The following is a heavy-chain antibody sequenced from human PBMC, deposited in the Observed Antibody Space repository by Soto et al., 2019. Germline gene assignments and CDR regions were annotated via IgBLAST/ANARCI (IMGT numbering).Heavy chain of an antibody. CDR1: GYTFTTYF. Sequence: QVQLVQSGAEVKKPGASVKVSCKASGYTFTTYFMHWVRQAPGQGLEWMGIINPGGGSTIYAQKFQGRVTMTRDTSRSTVYMELSSLRSEDPAVFYCARSFSSGSTTYFDYWGQGTLVTVSS. V-gene: IGHV1-46*01. J-gene: IGHJ4*02. D-gene: IGHD3-22*01. CDR2: INPGGGST. CDR3: ARSFSSGSTTYFDY.